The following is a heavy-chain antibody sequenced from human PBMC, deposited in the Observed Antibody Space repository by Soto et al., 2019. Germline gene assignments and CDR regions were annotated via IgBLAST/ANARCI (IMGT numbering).Heavy chain of an antibody. J-gene: IGHJ5*02. CDR1: GGSISPYY. D-gene: IGHD3-22*01. CDR2: IYYTGTT. CDR3: ARLGGYYQALDT. Sequence: QVQLQESGPGLVKPSETLSLTCTVSGGSISPYYWSWIRQPPGKGLEWIGYIYYTGTTRYNPSLKSRVTTSVDTSKNKFSLKLSSVTAADTAVYYCARLGGYYQALDTWGQGTLVTVSS. V-gene: IGHV4-59*08.